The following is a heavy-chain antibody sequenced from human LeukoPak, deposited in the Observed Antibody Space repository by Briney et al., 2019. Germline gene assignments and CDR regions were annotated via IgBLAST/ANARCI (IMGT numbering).Heavy chain of an antibody. CDR2: ISSSSSYI. V-gene: IGHV3-21*01. CDR1: GFTFSSYS. CDR3: AREPVVAASPDY. J-gene: IGHJ4*02. D-gene: IGHD2-15*01. Sequence: PGGSLRLSCAASGFTFSSYSMNWVRQAPGKGLEWASSISSSSSYIYYADSVKGRFTISRDNAKNSLYLQMNSLRAEDTAVYYCAREPVVAASPDYWGQGTLVTVSS.